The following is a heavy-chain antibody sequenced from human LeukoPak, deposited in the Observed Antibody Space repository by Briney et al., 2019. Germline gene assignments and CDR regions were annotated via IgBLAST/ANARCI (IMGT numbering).Heavy chain of an antibody. CDR1: GFTFSNYW. D-gene: IGHD1-26*01. V-gene: IGHV3-74*01. Sequence: GESLKISCAASGFTFSNYWMHWVRQDPLKGLVWVSRINSDGGSTGYADSVKGRFTISRDNAKNTLYLQMNSLRAEDTALYYCARGRTSGSLIYWGQGTLVTVSS. J-gene: IGHJ4*02. CDR2: INSDGGST. CDR3: ARGRTSGSLIY.